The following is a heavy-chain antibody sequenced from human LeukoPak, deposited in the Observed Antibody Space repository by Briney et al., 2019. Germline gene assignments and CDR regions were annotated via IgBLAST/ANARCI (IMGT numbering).Heavy chain of an antibody. CDR1: GGSISSSSYY. V-gene: IGHV4-39*01. CDR3: ARVYTYGFD. Sequence: SETLSLTCTVSGGSISSSSYYWGWIRQPPGKGLEWIGSIYNSGTTYYNPSLKSRVTISEDTSKNQFSLKVRSVTAADTAVYYCARVYTYGFDWGQGTLVTVSS. D-gene: IGHD5-18*01. CDR2: IYNSGTT. J-gene: IGHJ4*02.